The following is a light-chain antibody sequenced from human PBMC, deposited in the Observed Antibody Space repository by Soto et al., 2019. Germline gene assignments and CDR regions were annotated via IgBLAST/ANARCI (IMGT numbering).Light chain of an antibody. CDR1: QSVSSN. Sequence: EIVMTQSPATLSVSPGERATLSCRASQSVSSNLAWYQQKPGQAPRLLIYGASTRATGIPARFSGSGSGTECTLTISSLQSEDVAVYYCQQYNNWPQTFGQGTKVEIK. CDR3: QQYNNWPQT. V-gene: IGKV3-15*01. J-gene: IGKJ1*01. CDR2: GAS.